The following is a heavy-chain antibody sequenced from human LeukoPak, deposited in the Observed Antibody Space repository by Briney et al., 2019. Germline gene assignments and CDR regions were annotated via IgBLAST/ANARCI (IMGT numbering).Heavy chain of an antibody. J-gene: IGHJ4*02. CDR3: ARPVEYYGDPFDY. CDR2: IYPGDSDT. D-gene: IGHD4-17*01. Sequence: GESLQISCQGSGYSFTSYWIGWVRQMPGKGLEWMGIIYPGDSDTRYSPSFQGQVTISADKSISTAYLQWSSLKASDTAMYYCARPVEYYGDPFDYWGQGTLVTVSS. V-gene: IGHV5-51*01. CDR1: GYSFTSYW.